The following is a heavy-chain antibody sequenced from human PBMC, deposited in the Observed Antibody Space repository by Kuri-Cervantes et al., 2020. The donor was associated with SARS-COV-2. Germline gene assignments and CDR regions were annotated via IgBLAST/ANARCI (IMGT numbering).Heavy chain of an antibody. CDR2: ISSGGTFK. Sequence: GGSLRLSCAASGFTFNRYNMNWVRQAPGKGLEWVASISSGGTFKYYADSVKGRFTISRDNSKNTLYLQMNSLRAEDTAVYYCAIIAAAWRWFDPWGQGTLVTVSS. D-gene: IGHD6-13*01. V-gene: IGHV3-21*01. CDR1: GFTFNRYN. J-gene: IGHJ5*02. CDR3: AIIAAAWRWFDP.